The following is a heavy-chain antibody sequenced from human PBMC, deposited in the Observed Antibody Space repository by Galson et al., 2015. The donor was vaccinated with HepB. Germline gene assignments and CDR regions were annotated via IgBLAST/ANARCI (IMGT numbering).Heavy chain of an antibody. J-gene: IGHJ4*02. D-gene: IGHD3-10*01. CDR3: ARDAGKGGSITMVRGVIG. V-gene: IGHV3-30-3*01. Sequence: SLRLSCAASGFTFSSYAMHWVRQAPGKGLEWVAVISYDGSNKYYADSVKGRFTISRDNSKNTLYLQMNSLRAEDTAVYYCARDAGKGGSITMVRGVIGWGQGPLVTVSS. CDR1: GFTFSSYA. CDR2: ISYDGSNK.